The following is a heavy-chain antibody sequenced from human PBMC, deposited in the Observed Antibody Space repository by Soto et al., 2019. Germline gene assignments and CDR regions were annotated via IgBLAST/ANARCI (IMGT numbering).Heavy chain of an antibody. CDR1: GFTFSSYG. Sequence: GGSLRLSCAASGFTFSSYGMHWVRQAPGKGLEWVAVIWYDGSNKYYADSVKGRFTISRDNSKNTLYLQMNSLRAEDTAVYYCARHKKSGYSSGWYGEYYYGMDVWGQGTTVTVSS. D-gene: IGHD6-19*01. CDR2: IWYDGSNK. J-gene: IGHJ6*02. V-gene: IGHV3-33*01. CDR3: ARHKKSGYSSGWYGEYYYGMDV.